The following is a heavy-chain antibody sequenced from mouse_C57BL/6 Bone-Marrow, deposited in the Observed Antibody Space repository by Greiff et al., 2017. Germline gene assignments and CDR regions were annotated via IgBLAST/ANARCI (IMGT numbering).Heavy chain of an antibody. CDR2: IYPRSGNT. D-gene: IGHD1-1*01. Sequence: VQRVESGAELARPGASVKLSCKASGYTFTSYGISWVQQRTGQGLEWIGEIYPRSGNTYYNEKFKGKATLTADNSSSTAYMELRSLTSEDSAVYFCARWITTVVRDYWGQGTTLTVSA. CDR3: ARWITTVVRDY. V-gene: IGHV1-81*01. J-gene: IGHJ2*01. CDR1: GYTFTSYG.